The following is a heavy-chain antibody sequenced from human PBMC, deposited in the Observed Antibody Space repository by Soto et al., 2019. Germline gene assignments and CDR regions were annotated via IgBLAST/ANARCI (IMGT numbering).Heavy chain of an antibody. D-gene: IGHD3-10*01. V-gene: IGHV4-31*02. Sequence: SETLSLTCTVSGGSSSRGGYYWSWIRQHPGKGLEWIGYIYYSGSTYYNPSLKSRVTISVDTSKNQFSLKLSSVTAADTAVYYCARGFLSYGSDHYYGMDVWGQGTTVTVSS. CDR2: IYYSGST. CDR1: GGSSSRGGYY. J-gene: IGHJ6*02. CDR3: ARGFLSYGSDHYYGMDV.